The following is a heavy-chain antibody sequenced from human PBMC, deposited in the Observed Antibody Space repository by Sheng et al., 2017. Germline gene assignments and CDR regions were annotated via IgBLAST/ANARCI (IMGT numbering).Heavy chain of an antibody. CDR3: ARAGYYYDSSGYSYFQH. V-gene: IGHV3-74*01. J-gene: IGHJ1*01. D-gene: IGHD3-22*01. CDR1: GFTFSSYW. CDR2: INSDGSSI. Sequence: EVQLVESGGGLVQPGGSLRLSCAASGFTFSSYWMHWVRQAPGKGLVWVSRINSDGSSISYADSVKGRFTISRDNAKNTLYLQMNSLRAEDTAVYYCARAGYYYDSSGYSYFQHWGQGTLVTVSS.